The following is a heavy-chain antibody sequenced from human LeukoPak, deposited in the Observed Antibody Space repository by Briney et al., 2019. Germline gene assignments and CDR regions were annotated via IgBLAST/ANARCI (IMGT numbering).Heavy chain of an antibody. D-gene: IGHD4-23*01. CDR2: TYHSGST. CDR3: ARDLHGGNSFTSDWFFDL. V-gene: IGHV4-4*02. CDR1: GGSISISNSNW. Sequence: SQTLSLTCAVSGGSISISNSNWWSWVRQPPGKGLEWIGETYHSGSTNYNPSLKSRVTISVDKSKNQFSLKLSSVTAADTAVYYCARDLHGGNSFTSDWFFDLWGRGTLVTVSS. J-gene: IGHJ2*01.